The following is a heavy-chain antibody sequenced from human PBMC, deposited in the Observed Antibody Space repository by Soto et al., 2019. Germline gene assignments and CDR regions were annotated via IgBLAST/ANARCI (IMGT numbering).Heavy chain of an antibody. J-gene: IGHJ5*02. CDR3: ARRDNWDSVWIEP. D-gene: IGHD1-1*01. CDR2: IYYSGST. V-gene: IGHV4-39*01. CDR1: GVSISSSDYY. Sequence: QVQLQESGPGLVKPSETLSLSCTVSGVSISSSDYYWGWIRQPPGKGLEWIGNIYYSGSTYYNPTLQSRGTSSVDTSANQCSLKLRSVTAADTAVYSCARRDNWDSVWIEPWCQGTMVTFSS.